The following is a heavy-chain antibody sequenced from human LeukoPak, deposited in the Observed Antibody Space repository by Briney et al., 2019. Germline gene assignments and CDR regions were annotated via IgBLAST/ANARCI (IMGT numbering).Heavy chain of an antibody. Sequence: GGSLRLSCAASGFTFSNAWMSWVRQAPGRGLEWVGRIKRKGDDGTIDYATPVKGRLSISRDDSKNTLYLQMNSLKSEDTAVYYCTAGTGRSDFDYWGQGTLVTVSS. D-gene: IGHD3/OR15-3a*01. CDR1: GFTFSNAW. CDR3: TAGTGRSDFDY. CDR2: IKRKGDDGTI. V-gene: IGHV3-15*01. J-gene: IGHJ4*02.